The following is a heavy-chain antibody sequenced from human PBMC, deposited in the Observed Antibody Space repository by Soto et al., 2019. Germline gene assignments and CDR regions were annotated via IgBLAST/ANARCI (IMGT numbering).Heavy chain of an antibody. CDR2: ISYDGSNK. CDR3: ARDKVGYSSSWYSRKTYYYYDGMDV. J-gene: IGHJ6*02. V-gene: IGHV3-30-3*01. D-gene: IGHD6-13*01. CDR1: GFTFSSYA. Sequence: QVQLVESGGGVVQPGRSLRLSCAASGFTFSSYAMHWVRQAPGKGLEWVAVISYDGSNKYYADSVKGRFTISRDNSKNTLYLQMHSLRAEDTAVYYCARDKVGYSSSWYSRKTYYYYDGMDVWGQGTTVTVSS.